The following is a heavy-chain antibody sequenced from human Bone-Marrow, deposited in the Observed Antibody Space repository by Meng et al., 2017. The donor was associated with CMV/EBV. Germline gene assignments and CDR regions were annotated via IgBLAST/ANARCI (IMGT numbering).Heavy chain of an antibody. Sequence: KVSCKASGYIFTSYDSNWVRQATGQGLEWMGWMNPNSGNTGYAQKFQGRVTMTRNTSISTAYMELSSLRSEDTAVYYCVGGRYSYGHWGQGTLVTVSS. CDR2: MNPNSGNT. V-gene: IGHV1-8*01. D-gene: IGHD5-18*01. CDR1: GYIFTSYD. CDR3: VGGRYSYGH. J-gene: IGHJ4*02.